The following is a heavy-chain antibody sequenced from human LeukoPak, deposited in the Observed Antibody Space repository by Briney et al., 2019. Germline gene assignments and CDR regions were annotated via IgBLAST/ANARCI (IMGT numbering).Heavy chain of an antibody. V-gene: IGHV4-34*01. CDR3: ARVYSSGWYHPSFDY. Sequence: SETLSLTCAVYGGSFSGYYWSWIRQPPGKGLEWIGGINHSGSTNYNPSLKGRVTISVDTSKNQFSLKLSSVTAADTAVYYCARVYSSGWYHPSFDYWGQGTLVTVSS. CDR1: GGSFSGYY. J-gene: IGHJ4*02. CDR2: INHSGST. D-gene: IGHD6-19*01.